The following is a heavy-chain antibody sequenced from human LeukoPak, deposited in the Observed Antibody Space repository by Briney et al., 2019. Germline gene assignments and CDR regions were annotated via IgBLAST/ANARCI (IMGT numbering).Heavy chain of an antibody. CDR2: SRGSGDII. CDR1: GFTFSSYA. Sequence: GGSLRLSCAVSGFTFSSYAMSWIRQAPGKGLEWVSHSRGSGDIIHYADSVKGRFTISRDNAKNSVYLQMNSLRAEDTAVYYCAREGGISFEADHWGQGTLVTVSS. D-gene: IGHD3-16*01. J-gene: IGHJ4*02. V-gene: IGHV3-11*01. CDR3: AREGGISFEADH.